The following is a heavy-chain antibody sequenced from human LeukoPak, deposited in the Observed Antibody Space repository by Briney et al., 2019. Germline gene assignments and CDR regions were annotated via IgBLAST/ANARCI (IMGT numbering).Heavy chain of an antibody. CDR3: AREREIHYVWGSYRYGAFDI. V-gene: IGHV4-39*07. CDR1: GGSISSSSYY. Sequence: KPSETLSLTCTVSGGSISSSSYYWGWIRQPPGKGLEWIGSIYYSGSTYYNPSLKSRVTISVDTSKNQFSLKLSSVTAADTAVYYCAREREIHYVWGSYRYGAFDIWGQGTMVTVSS. D-gene: IGHD3-16*02. J-gene: IGHJ3*02. CDR2: IYYSGST.